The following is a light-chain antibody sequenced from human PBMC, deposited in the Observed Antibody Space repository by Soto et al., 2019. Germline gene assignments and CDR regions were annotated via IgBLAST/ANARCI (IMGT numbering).Light chain of an antibody. CDR1: HSVGTF. Sequence: EVVLTQSPVPLSLSPGERATLSCRASHSVGTFFAWYQQKPVQAPRLIIYDTSNRATGITARFSGTGSGTDFALTISSVEPEDFAVYFCHHRNNWPRTFGQGTKLDI. J-gene: IGKJ2*01. V-gene: IGKV3-11*01. CDR2: DTS. CDR3: HHRNNWPRT.